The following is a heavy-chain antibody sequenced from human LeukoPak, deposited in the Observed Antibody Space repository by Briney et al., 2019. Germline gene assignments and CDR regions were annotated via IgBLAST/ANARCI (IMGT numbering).Heavy chain of an antibody. CDR2: ISSSSSYI. D-gene: IGHD6-13*01. J-gene: IGHJ4*02. CDR3: ARWVRQQLVFLDY. Sequence: GGSLRLSCAASGFTFSSYSMNWVRQAPGKGLEWVSSISSSSSYIYYADSVKGRFTISRGNAKNSVYLQMNSLRGEDTAVYYCARWVRQQLVFLDYWGQGILVTVSS. V-gene: IGHV3-21*01. CDR1: GFTFSSYS.